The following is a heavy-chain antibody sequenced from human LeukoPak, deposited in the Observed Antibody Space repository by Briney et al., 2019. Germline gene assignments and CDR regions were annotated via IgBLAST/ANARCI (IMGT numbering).Heavy chain of an antibody. D-gene: IGHD4/OR15-4a*01. CDR1: GFTFSSYA. V-gene: IGHV3-23*01. CDR2: ITASGGST. Sequence: GGSLRLSCAASGFTFSSYAMSWVRQAPGKGLEWVSVITASGGSTFYADSVKGRFTISRDNSKNTLYLQMSSLGADDTAVYYCAKRNGCSFDYWGQGTLVTVSS. J-gene: IGHJ4*02. CDR3: AKRNGCSFDY.